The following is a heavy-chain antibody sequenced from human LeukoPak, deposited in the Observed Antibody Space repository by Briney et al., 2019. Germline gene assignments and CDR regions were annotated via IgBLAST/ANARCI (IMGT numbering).Heavy chain of an antibody. Sequence: SETLSLTCTVSGGSISSYYWSWIRQPPGKGLEWIGYIYYSGGTNYNPSLKSRVTISVDTSKNQFSLKLSSVTAADTAVYYCARDLGYYYYYMDVWGKGTTVTISS. V-gene: IGHV4-59*01. CDR2: IYYSGGT. CDR1: GGSISSYY. CDR3: ARDLGYYYYYMDV. J-gene: IGHJ6*03. D-gene: IGHD7-27*01.